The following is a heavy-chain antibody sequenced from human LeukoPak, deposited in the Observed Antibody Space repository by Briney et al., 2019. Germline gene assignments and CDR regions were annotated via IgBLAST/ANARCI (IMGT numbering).Heavy chain of an antibody. CDR1: GGTFSSYA. CDR2: ISAYNGNT. Sequence: GASVKVSCKASGGTFSSYAISWVRQAPGQGLEWMGWISAYNGNTNYAQKLQGRVTMTTDTSTSTAYMELRSLRSDDTAVYYCARDQQPWDYFDYWGQGTLVTVPS. CDR3: ARDQQPWDYFDY. D-gene: IGHD6-13*01. V-gene: IGHV1-18*01. J-gene: IGHJ4*02.